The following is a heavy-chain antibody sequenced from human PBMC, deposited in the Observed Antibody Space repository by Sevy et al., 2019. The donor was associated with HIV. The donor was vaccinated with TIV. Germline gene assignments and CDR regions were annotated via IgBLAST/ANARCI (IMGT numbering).Heavy chain of an antibody. Sequence: GGSLRLSCAASGFTFSSYGMHWVRQAPGKGLEWVAFIRYDGSNKYYADSVKGRFTISRDNSKNTLYLQMNSLRAEDTAVYYCASLNGGGEKITIFGLNNWFDPWGQGTLVTVSS. CDR3: ASLNGGGEKITIFGLNNWFDP. CDR1: GFTFSSYG. D-gene: IGHD3-3*01. CDR2: IRYDGSNK. V-gene: IGHV3-30*02. J-gene: IGHJ5*02.